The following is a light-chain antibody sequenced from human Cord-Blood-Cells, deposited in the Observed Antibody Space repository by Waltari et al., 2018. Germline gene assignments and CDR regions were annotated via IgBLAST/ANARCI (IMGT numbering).Light chain of an antibody. CDR3: SSYTSSSTPVV. CDR1: SRDVGGSNY. J-gene: IGLJ2*01. Sequence: QSALTPPASVSGSPGQSITLSCTGTSRDVGGSNYVSWYQQHPGKPPKLMIYDVSNRPSGVSNRFSGSKSGNTASLTISGLQAEDEADYYCSSYTSSSTPVVFGGGTKLTVL. CDR2: DVS. V-gene: IGLV2-14*01.